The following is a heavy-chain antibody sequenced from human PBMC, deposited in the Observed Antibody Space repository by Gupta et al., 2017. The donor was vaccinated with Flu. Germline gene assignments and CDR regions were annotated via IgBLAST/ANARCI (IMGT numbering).Heavy chain of an antibody. V-gene: IGHV1-2*02. J-gene: IGHJ6*02. CDR2: INPNSGAT. Sequence: QVQLVQSGAEVKKPGASMKVSCKASGYIFTGYYLHWVRQAPGQGLEYMGWINPNSGATNFAQKFLGRSTMTRDTSISTAYMELSRLRSGDTAVEDCAKDRYSANSPGFSYYGLDGGGQGTTVTVSS. D-gene: IGHD1-26*01. CDR1: GYIFTGYY. CDR3: AKDRYSANSPGFSYYGLDG.